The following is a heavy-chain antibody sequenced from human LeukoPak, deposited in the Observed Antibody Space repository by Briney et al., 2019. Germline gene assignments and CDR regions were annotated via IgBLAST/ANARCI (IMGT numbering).Heavy chain of an antibody. D-gene: IGHD1-26*01. CDR1: RFSFSSYS. CDR2: ISSSGNAI. V-gene: IGHV3-48*02. J-gene: IGHJ3*02. Sequence: GSLRLSCAASRFSFSSYSTNWVRRAPGRRLEWVSSISSSGNAIYYSDSVKGGFIISRDNAKNSLYLQMNSLRDEDTAVDYCGRGPSGSYINAFDIWGQGTLVTVSS. CDR3: GRGPSGSYINAFDI.